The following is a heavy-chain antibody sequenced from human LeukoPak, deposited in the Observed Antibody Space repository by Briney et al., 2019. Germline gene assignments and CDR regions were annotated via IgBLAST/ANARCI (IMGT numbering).Heavy chain of an antibody. V-gene: IGHV3-7*03. D-gene: IGHD3-10*01. CDR1: GFTFSSYW. CDR2: IKHDGSEK. CDR3: AKDYYGSGSYKDAFDI. J-gene: IGHJ3*02. Sequence: GGSLRLSCAASGFTFSSYWMSWVRQAPGMGLEWVANIKHDGSEKYYVDSVKGRFTISRDNAKNSLYLQMNSLRAEDTAVYYCAKDYYGSGSYKDAFDIWGQGTMVTVSS.